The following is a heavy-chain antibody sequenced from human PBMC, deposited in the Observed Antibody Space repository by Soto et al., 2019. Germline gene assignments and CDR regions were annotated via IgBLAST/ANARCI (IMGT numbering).Heavy chain of an antibody. J-gene: IGHJ4*02. CDR2: ISSSSSYI. CDR3: APLTYSSSWSLYDY. Sequence: LRLSCAASGFTFSSYSMNWVRQAPGKGLEWVSSISSSSSYIYYADSVKGRFTISRDNAKNSLYLQMNSLRAEDTAVYYCAPLTYSSSWSLYDYWGQGTLVTVSS. CDR1: GFTFSSYS. D-gene: IGHD6-13*01. V-gene: IGHV3-21*01.